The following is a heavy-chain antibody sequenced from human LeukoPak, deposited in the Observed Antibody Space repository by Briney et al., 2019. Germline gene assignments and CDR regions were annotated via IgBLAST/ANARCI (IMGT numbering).Heavy chain of an antibody. D-gene: IGHD5-24*01. CDR3: ARIRDGYNDAYDI. CDR2: INPSAGNT. V-gene: IGHV1-46*01. Sequence: GASVKVSCKASGYTFSNYYMHWVRQAPGQGLEWRGLINPSAGNTNYAQRFQGRVTMTRNTSTSTVYMELSSLRSEDTAVYYCARIRDGYNDAYDIWGQGTMVTVPS. J-gene: IGHJ3*02. CDR1: GYTFSNYY.